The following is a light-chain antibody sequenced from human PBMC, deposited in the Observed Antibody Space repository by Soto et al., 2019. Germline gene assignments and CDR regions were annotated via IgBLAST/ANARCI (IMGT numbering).Light chain of an antibody. CDR2: EVG. Sequence: QSALTQPASVSGSPGQSITISCTGSSSDISAYNYVSWYQQHPGKAPKLMIYEVGDRPSGLSNRFSGSKSGNTASLTISRLQTEDEADYYCSSYTKNSFYVFGTGTKVTVL. CDR3: SSYTKNSFYV. J-gene: IGLJ1*01. V-gene: IGLV2-14*01. CDR1: SSDISAYNY.